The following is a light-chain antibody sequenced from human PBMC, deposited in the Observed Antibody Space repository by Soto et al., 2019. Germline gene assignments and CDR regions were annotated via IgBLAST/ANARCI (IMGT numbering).Light chain of an antibody. J-gene: IGLJ3*02. V-gene: IGLV2-18*02. CDR3: SSYTSRSTWV. CDR2: EVT. Sequence: QSALTQPPAVSGSPGQSVTISCTGTSGDVGGYNRVSWYQQPPGTAPKLMIYEVTNRPSGVPDRFSGSKSGNTASLTISGLQAEDEADHYCSSYTSRSTWVFGGGTKLTVL. CDR1: SGDVGGYNR.